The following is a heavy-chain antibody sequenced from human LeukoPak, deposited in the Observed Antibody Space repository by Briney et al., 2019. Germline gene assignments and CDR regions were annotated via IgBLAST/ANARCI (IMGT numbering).Heavy chain of an antibody. V-gene: IGHV3-23*01. CDR3: AKELNYYDSSGSI. D-gene: IGHD3-22*01. Sequence: AISGSGGSTYYADSVKGRFTISRDSSKNTLYLQMNSLRAEDTAVYYCAKELNYYDSSGSIWGQGTMVTVSS. J-gene: IGHJ3*01. CDR2: ISGSGGST.